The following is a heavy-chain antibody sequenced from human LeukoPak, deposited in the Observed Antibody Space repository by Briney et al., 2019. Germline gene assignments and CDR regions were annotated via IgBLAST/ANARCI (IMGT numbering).Heavy chain of an antibody. CDR2: INPNSGGT. CDR1: GYTFTGHY. V-gene: IGHV1-2*02. Sequence: ASVKVSCKASGYTFTGHYMHWVRQAPGQGLAWMGWINPNSGGTNYAQKFQGRVTMTRDTYISTAYMELSRLRSDDTAVYYCARGEYSSALLDYWGQGTLVTVSA. D-gene: IGHD6-19*01. CDR3: ARGEYSSALLDY. J-gene: IGHJ4*02.